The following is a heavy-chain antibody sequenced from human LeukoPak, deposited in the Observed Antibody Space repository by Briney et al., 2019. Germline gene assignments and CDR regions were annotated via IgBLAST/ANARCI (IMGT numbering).Heavy chain of an antibody. CDR3: ARGRGRRGYYGSGRSGRYNWFDP. D-gene: IGHD3-10*01. Sequence: PSETLSLTCTVSGGSISSSSYYWGWIRQPPGKGLEWIGSIYYSGSTNYNPSLKSRVTISVDTSKNQFSLKLSSVTAADTAVYYCARGRGRRGYYGSGRSGRYNWFDPWGQGTLVTVSS. J-gene: IGHJ5*02. V-gene: IGHV4-39*07. CDR2: IYYSGST. CDR1: GGSISSSSYY.